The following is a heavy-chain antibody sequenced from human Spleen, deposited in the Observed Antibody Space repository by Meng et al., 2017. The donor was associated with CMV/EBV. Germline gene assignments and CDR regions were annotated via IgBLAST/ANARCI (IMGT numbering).Heavy chain of an antibody. CDR3: ARSTPAAAAFDY. Sequence: QVPPEESGPGLVKPSQTLSLTCTVSGGSISSGDYYWSWIRQPPGKGLEWIGYIYYSGSTYYNPSLKSRVTISVDTSKNQFSLKLSSVTAADTAVYYCARSTPAAAAFDYWGQGTLVTVSS. CDR1: GGSISSGDYY. D-gene: IGHD6-13*01. J-gene: IGHJ4*02. CDR2: IYYSGST. V-gene: IGHV4-30-4*08.